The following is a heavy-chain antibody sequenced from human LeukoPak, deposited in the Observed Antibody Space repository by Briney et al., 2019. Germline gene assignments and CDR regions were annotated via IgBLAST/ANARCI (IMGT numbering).Heavy chain of an antibody. CDR2: IYYSGST. Sequence: SETLSLTCTVSGGSISSYYWSWVRQPPGKGLEWIGYIYYSGSTNYNPSLKSRVTISVDTSKNQFSLKLSSVTAADTAVYYCARVGPSPHYYYGMDVWGQGTTVTVSS. CDR1: GGSISSYY. CDR3: ARVGPSPHYYYGMDV. V-gene: IGHV4-59*12. J-gene: IGHJ6*02.